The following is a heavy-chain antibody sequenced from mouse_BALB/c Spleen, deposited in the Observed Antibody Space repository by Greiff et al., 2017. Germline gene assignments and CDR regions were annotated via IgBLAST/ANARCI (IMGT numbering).Heavy chain of an antibody. CDR1: GFTFSSYA. CDR2: ISSGGST. D-gene: IGHD1-2*01. J-gene: IGHJ3*01. Sequence: EVQLVESGGGLVKPGGSLKLSCAASGFTFSSYAMSWVRQTPEKRLEWVASISSGGSTYYPDSVKGRFTISRDNARNILYLQMSSLRSEDTAMYYCARRTTATAWFAYWGQGTLVTVSA. V-gene: IGHV5-6-5*01. CDR3: ARRTTATAWFAY.